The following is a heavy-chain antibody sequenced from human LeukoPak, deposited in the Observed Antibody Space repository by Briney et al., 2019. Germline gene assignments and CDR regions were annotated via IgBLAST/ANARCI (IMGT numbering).Heavy chain of an antibody. D-gene: IGHD3-10*01. V-gene: IGHV3-23*01. CDR3: AKDYSRSDDSGTEKDLPFDY. Sequence: PGGSLRLSCAASGFTFSNYAMGWVRQAPGKGLEWVSTTSDSGGSTFYADSVKGRFTISRDNSKNTLCVQMNSLRAEDTAVYYCAKDYSRSDDSGTEKDLPFDYWGQGTLVTVSS. CDR1: GFTFSNYA. J-gene: IGHJ4*02. CDR2: TSDSGGST.